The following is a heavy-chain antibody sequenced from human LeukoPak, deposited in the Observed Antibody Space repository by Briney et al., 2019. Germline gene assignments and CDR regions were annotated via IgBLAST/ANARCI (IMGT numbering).Heavy chain of an antibody. CDR1: GGSFSGYY. D-gene: IGHD5-12*01. CDR3: ARGLRLKAYYYYYMDV. V-gene: IGHV4-34*01. J-gene: IGHJ6*03. Sequence: PSETLSLTCAVYGGSFSGYYWSWIRQPPGKGLEWIGEITHSGSTNYNPSLKSRVTISVDTSKNQFSLKLSSVTAADTAVYYCARGLRLKAYYYYYMDVWGKGTTVTVSS. CDR2: ITHSGST.